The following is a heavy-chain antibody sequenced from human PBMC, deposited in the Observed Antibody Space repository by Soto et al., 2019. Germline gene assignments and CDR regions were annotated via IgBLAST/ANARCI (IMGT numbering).Heavy chain of an antibody. CDR1: GFTLSSYS. V-gene: IGHV3-21*04. Sequence: GGSLRLSCAASGFTLSSYSMNWVRQAPGKGLEWVSSISSSSSYIYYADSVKGRFTISRDNAKNSLYLQMNSLRAEDTAVYYCSKDRADYFPPRFDPWGQGTLVTVSS. J-gene: IGHJ5*02. CDR3: SKDRADYFPPRFDP. D-gene: IGHD3-16*01. CDR2: ISSSSSYI.